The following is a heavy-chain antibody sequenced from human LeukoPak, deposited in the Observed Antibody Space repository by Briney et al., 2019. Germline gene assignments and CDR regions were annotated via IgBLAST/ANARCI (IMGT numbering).Heavy chain of an antibody. CDR3: ARSDFWSGYKFDP. Sequence: PSETLSLTSTVSGGSISSYYWSWIRQPPGKGLEWIGYIYYSGSTNYNPSLKGRVTISVDTSKNQFSLKLSSVTAADTAVYYCARSDFWSGYKFDPWGQGTLVTVSS. J-gene: IGHJ5*02. D-gene: IGHD3-3*01. V-gene: IGHV4-59*01. CDR2: IYYSGST. CDR1: GGSISSYY.